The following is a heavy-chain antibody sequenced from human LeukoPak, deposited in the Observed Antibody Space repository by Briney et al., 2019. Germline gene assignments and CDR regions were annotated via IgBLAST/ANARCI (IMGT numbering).Heavy chain of an antibody. CDR2: ISGRGGST. Sequence: GGSLRLSCAASGFTFSSYAMSWVRQAPGKGREWVSAISGRGGSTYYADSVKGRFTISRDNSKNPLYLQMNSLRAEDTAVYYCAKDGYCSGGSCYRPDAFDIWGQGTMVTVSS. D-gene: IGHD2-15*01. CDR3: AKDGYCSGGSCYRPDAFDI. CDR1: GFTFSSYA. J-gene: IGHJ3*02. V-gene: IGHV3-23*01.